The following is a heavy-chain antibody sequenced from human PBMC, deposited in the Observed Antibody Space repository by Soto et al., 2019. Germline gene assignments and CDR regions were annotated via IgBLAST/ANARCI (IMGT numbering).Heavy chain of an antibody. CDR3: ARDDDYPDNGFDY. D-gene: IGHD4-17*01. Sequence: QVQLVESGGGVVQPGTSLRLSCAASGFTFSRHGMHWVHQTPGKGLEWLAVILNDASGHWYADPVKGRFTISRDNFENTLYLQMNGLRLEDTAMYYCARDDDYPDNGFDYWGQGTLVTVSS. V-gene: IGHV3-33*01. CDR2: ILNDASGH. J-gene: IGHJ4*02. CDR1: GFTFSRHG.